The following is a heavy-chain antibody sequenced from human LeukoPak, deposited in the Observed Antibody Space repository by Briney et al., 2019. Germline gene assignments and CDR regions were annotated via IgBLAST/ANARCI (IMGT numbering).Heavy chain of an antibody. CDR1: GFTFSHYS. CDR2: ITNSSSTI. Sequence: GGSLRLSCAASGFTFSHYSMNWVRQAPGKGLEWVSYITNSSSTIFYADSVKGRFTISRDNAKNSLYLQMSSLRVEDTAVYYCTTAKNDHWGQGTLVTVSS. V-gene: IGHV3-48*04. CDR3: TTAKNDH. J-gene: IGHJ4*02.